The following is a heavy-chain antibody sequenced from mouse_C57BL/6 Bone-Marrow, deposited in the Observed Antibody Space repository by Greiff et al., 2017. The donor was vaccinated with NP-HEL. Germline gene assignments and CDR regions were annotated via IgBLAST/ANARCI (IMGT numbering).Heavy chain of an antibody. D-gene: IGHD4-1*01. CDR2: IHPSDSDT. V-gene: IGHV1-74*01. Sequence: QVQLQQPGAELVKPGASVKVSCKASGYTFTSYWMHWVKQRPGQGLEWIGRIHPSDSDTNYNQKFKGKATLTVDKSSSTAYMQLSSLTSEDSAVYYCATKLFYYAMDYWGQGTSVTVSS. CDR1: GYTFTSYW. CDR3: ATKLFYYAMDY. J-gene: IGHJ4*01.